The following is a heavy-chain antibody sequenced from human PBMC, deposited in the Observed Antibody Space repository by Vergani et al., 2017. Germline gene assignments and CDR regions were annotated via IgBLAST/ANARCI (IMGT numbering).Heavy chain of an antibody. CDR3: ARVKLLTYYYYGMDV. J-gene: IGHJ6*02. CDR1: GFTFSSYS. D-gene: IGHD2-15*01. V-gene: IGHV3-21*01. Sequence: EVQLVESGGGLVKPGGSLRLSCAASGFTFSSYSMNWVRQAPGKGLEWVSSISSSSSYIYYADSVKGRFTISRDNAKNSLYLQMNSLRAEDTAVYYCARVKLLTYYYYGMDVGGQGTTVTVAS. CDR2: ISSSSSYI.